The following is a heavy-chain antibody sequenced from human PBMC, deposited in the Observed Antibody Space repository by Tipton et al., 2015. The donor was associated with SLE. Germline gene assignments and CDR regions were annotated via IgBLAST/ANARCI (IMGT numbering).Heavy chain of an antibody. D-gene: IGHD5-18*01. J-gene: IGHJ4*02. V-gene: IGHV4-31*03. CDR2: IYYSGST. Sequence: LSLTCTVSGGSISSGGYYWSWIRQHPGKGLEWIGYIYYSGSTYYNPSLKSRVTISVDTSKNQFSLKLSSVTAADTAVYYCARRGQLGNLDYWGQGTLVTVSS. CDR3: ARRGQLGNLDY. CDR1: GGSISSGGYY.